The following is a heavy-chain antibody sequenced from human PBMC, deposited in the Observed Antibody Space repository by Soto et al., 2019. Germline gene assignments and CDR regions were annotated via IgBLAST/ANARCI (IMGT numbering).Heavy chain of an antibody. V-gene: IGHV1-2*02. CDR3: AREGGDIVQMVYALPWY. J-gene: IGHJ4*02. Sequence: ASVKVSCKASGYTFTGYYMHWVRQAPGQGLEWMGWINPNSGATSYAQRFQGRVTMTRDTSISTAYMELSRLTSDDTAVYYCAREGGDIVQMVYALPWYWGQGTLVTVS. D-gene: IGHD2-8*01. CDR1: GYTFTGYY. CDR2: INPNSGAT.